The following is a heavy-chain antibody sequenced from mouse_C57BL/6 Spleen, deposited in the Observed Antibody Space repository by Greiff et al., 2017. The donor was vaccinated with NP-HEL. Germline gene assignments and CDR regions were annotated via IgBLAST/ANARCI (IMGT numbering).Heavy chain of an antibody. D-gene: IGHD3-1*01. J-gene: IGHJ2*01. Sequence: EVKLVESGGDLVKPGGSLKLSCAASGFTFSSYGMSWVRQTPDKRLEWVATISSGGSYTYYLDSVKGRFTISRDNAKNTLYLQMSSLKSEDTAMYYCARHGPIGVDYWGQGTTLTVSS. CDR2: ISSGGSYT. CDR3: ARHGPIGVDY. V-gene: IGHV5-6*01. CDR1: GFTFSSYG.